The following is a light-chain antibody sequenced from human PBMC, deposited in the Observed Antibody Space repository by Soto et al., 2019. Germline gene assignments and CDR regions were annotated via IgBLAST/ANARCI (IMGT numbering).Light chain of an antibody. Sequence: EIVMTQSPATLSVSPGARATLSCRASQSISSHYLAWYQQKPGQAPRLLIYGASSRATGIPDRFSGSGSGTEFTLTINSLQPDDFATYYCQSYRNFSWTFGQGTKVDIK. CDR1: QSISSHY. V-gene: IGKV3D-20*02. CDR2: GAS. CDR3: QSYRNFSWT. J-gene: IGKJ1*01.